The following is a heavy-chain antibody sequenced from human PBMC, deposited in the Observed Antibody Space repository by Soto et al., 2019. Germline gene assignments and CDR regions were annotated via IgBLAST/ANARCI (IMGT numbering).Heavy chain of an antibody. V-gene: IGHV4-39*01. CDR2: VYNSGRT. CDR3: ARPLSSGWWGGFHY. D-gene: IGHD6-19*01. CDR1: GGSISSYY. J-gene: IGHJ4*02. Sequence: SETLSLTCTVSGGSISSYYWGWIRQPPGKGLEWIASVYNSGRTNYNPSLESRVTISVDTSKNQFSLKLSSVTAADTAVFYCARPLSSGWWGGFHYWGQGALVTVSS.